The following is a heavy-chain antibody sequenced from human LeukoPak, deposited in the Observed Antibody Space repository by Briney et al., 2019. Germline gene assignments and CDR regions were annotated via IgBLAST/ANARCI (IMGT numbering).Heavy chain of an antibody. CDR1: GFTVSSNS. CDR2: IYSDNT. J-gene: IGHJ3*02. CDR3: ARRASERAFDI. D-gene: IGHD1-1*01. Sequence: GGSLRLSCTVSGFTVSSNSMSWVRQAPGKGLEWVSFIYSDNTHYSDSVKGRFTISRDNSKNTLYLQMNSLRAEDTAVYYCARRASERAFDIWGQGTMVTVSS. V-gene: IGHV3-53*01.